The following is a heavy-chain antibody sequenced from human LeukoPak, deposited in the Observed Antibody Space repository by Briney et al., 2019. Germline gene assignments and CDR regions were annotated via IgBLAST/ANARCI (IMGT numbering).Heavy chain of an antibody. J-gene: IGHJ3*01. CDR2: IDHSGST. CDR1: GGSFSGYY. Sequence: PSETLSLTCAVYGGSFSGYYWSWIRQPPGKGLEWIGEIDHSGSTNYNTSLKSRVTISVDTSKNQFSVKLYSVTAADTAVYYCARHRQSDADAFDFWGQGTMVTVSS. V-gene: IGHV4-34*01. CDR3: ARHRQSDADAFDF.